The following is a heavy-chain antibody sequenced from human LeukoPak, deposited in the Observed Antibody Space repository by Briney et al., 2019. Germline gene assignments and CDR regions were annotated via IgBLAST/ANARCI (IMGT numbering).Heavy chain of an antibody. Sequence: SETLSLTCTVSGGSISSYYWSWIRQPPGKGLEWIGYIYYSGSTNYNPSLKSRVTISVDTSKNQFSLKLSSVTAADTAVYYCARVKAVAGFDWGQGTLVTVSS. CDR3: ARVKAVAGFD. J-gene: IGHJ4*02. V-gene: IGHV4-59*12. D-gene: IGHD6-19*01. CDR1: GGSISSYY. CDR2: IYYSGST.